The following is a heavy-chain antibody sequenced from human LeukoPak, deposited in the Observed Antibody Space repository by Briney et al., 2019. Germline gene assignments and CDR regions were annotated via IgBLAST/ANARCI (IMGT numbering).Heavy chain of an antibody. Sequence: GGSLRLSCAASGFTFSSYSMNWVRQAPGKGLEWVSSISSSSSYIYYADSVKGRFTISRDNAKNSLYLQMNSLRAEDTAVYYCASEFPYDSSGYLDYWGQGTLVTVSS. V-gene: IGHV3-21*01. CDR1: GFTFSSYS. D-gene: IGHD3-22*01. CDR3: ASEFPYDSSGYLDY. CDR2: ISSSSSYI. J-gene: IGHJ4*02.